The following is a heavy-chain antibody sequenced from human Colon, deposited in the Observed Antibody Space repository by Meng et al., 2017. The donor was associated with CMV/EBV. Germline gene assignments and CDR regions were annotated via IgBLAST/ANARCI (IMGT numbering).Heavy chain of an antibody. CDR2: IIPIFDKP. V-gene: IGHV1-69*13. D-gene: IGHD2-21*01. CDR3: ARDQIANNYYYYGMDV. CDR1: GSTFSSYA. J-gene: IGHJ6*02. Sequence: SVKVSCKASGSTFSSYAISWVRQAPAQGLEWMGGIIPIFDKPTYAPEFQGRVTITADESTSTAYMDLSSLRSEDTAIYYCARDQIANNYYYYGMDVWGQGTTVTVSS.